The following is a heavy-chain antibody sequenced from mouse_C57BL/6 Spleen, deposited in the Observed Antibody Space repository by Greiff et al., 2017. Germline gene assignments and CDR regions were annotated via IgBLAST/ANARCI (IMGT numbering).Heavy chain of an antibody. CDR3: ARDEYDGYYAMDY. J-gene: IGHJ4*01. CDR2: INPNNGGT. D-gene: IGHD2-4*01. Sequence: VQLQQSGPELVKPGASVKMSCKASGYTFTDYNMHWVKQSHGKSLEWIGYINPNNGGTSYNQKFKGKATLTVNKSYSTAYMELRSLTSEDSAVYYCARDEYDGYYAMDYWGQGTSVTVSS. V-gene: IGHV1-22*01. CDR1: GYTFTDYN.